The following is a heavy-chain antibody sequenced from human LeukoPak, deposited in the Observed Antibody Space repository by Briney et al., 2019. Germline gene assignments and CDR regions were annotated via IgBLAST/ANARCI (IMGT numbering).Heavy chain of an antibody. D-gene: IGHD2-2*01. CDR1: GGSIGSYY. Sequence: PSETLSLTCTVSGGSIGSYYWSWIRQPPGKGLEWIGEINHGGSTNYNPSLKSRVTISVDTSKNQFSLKLSSVTAADTAVYYCARHHGDIVVVPAADNWFDPWGQGTLVTVSS. CDR2: INHGGST. V-gene: IGHV4-34*01. CDR3: ARHHGDIVVVPAADNWFDP. J-gene: IGHJ5*02.